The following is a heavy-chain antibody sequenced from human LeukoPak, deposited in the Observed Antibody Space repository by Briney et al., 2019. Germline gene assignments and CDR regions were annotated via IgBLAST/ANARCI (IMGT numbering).Heavy chain of an antibody. D-gene: IGHD1-26*01. J-gene: IGHJ5*02. V-gene: IGHV4-34*01. CDR1: GGSFSGYY. Sequence: SETLSLTCAVYGGSFSGYYWSWIRQPPGKGLEWIGEINHSGSTNYNPSLKSRVTISVDTSKNQFSLKLSSVTAADTAVYCCARVKSASYPPERDSPQHNWFDPWGQGTLVTVSS. CDR3: ARVKSASYPPERDSPQHNWFDP. CDR2: INHSGST.